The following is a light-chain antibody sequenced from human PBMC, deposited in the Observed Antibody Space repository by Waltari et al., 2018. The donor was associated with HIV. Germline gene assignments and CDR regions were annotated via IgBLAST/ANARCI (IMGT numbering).Light chain of an antibody. J-gene: IGLJ1*01. CDR2: GNS. V-gene: IGLV1-40*01. Sequence: QSVLTQPPSVSGDPGQRVTISCTGSSSNIGAGYHVHWYQQLPGTAPNLLIYGNSNRPSGVPDRFSGSKSGTSASLAITGLQAEDEADYYCQSHDSSLSGYVFGTGTKVTVL. CDR3: QSHDSSLSGYV. CDR1: SSNIGAGYH.